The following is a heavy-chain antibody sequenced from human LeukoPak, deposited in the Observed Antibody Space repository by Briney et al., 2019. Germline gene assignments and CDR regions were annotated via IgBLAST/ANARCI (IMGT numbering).Heavy chain of an antibody. CDR2: IWYDGSIK. D-gene: IGHD2-15*01. Sequence: GGSLRLSCAASGFTFNTHGMHWVRQAPGKGLEWVAIIWYDGSIKYYSDSVKGRFTISRDNSKNTLYLQMNSLRAEDTAVYFCAKDACSGGTCYSSGNDAFDIWGQGTMVTVSS. J-gene: IGHJ3*02. CDR1: GFTFNTHG. V-gene: IGHV3-33*06. CDR3: AKDACSGGTCYSSGNDAFDI.